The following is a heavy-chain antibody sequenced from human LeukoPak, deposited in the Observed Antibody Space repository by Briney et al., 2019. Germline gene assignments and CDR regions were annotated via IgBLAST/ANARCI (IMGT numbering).Heavy chain of an antibody. CDR1: GFTFSSYG. J-gene: IGHJ4*02. CDR3: AKAGATTDY. V-gene: IGHV3-30*18. Sequence: GGSLRLSCAASGFTFSSYGMHWVRQAPGKGLEWVAVISYDGGNKYYADSVKGRFTISRDNSKNTLYLQMNSLRAEDTAVYYCAKAGATTDYWGQGTLVTVSS. CDR2: ISYDGGNK. D-gene: IGHD1-26*01.